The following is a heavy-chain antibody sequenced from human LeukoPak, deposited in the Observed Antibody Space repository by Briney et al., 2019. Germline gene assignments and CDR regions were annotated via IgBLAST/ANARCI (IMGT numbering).Heavy chain of an antibody. CDR3: ASHPNYYGSGRHNWFDP. CDR1: GYTFTSYD. V-gene: IGHV1-8*01. Sequence: GASVKVSCKASGYTFTSYDINWVRQATGQGLEWMGWMNPNSGNTGYAQKFQGRVTMTRNTSISTAYMELSSLRSEDTAVYYCASHPNYYGSGRHNWFDPWGQGTLVTVSS. D-gene: IGHD3-10*01. CDR2: MNPNSGNT. J-gene: IGHJ5*02.